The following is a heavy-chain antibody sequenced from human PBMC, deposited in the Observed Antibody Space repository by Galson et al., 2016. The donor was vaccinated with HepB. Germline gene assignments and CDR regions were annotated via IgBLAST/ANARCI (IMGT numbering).Heavy chain of an antibody. J-gene: IGHJ4*02. Sequence: ETLSLTCTVSGASMNRFYWSWIRQPPGKGLEWIGYIYHTGSTNYNPSVKSRVTISVDMSKNQFSPKLTSMTAADTAVYYCARVYSSDWYSSFDSWGQGTLVTVSS. D-gene: IGHD6-19*01. CDR1: GASMNRFY. V-gene: IGHV4-59*01. CDR2: IYHTGST. CDR3: ARVYSSDWYSSFDS.